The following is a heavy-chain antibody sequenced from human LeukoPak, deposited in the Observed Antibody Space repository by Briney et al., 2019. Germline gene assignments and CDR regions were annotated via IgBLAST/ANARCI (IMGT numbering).Heavy chain of an antibody. D-gene: IGHD1-1*01. J-gene: IGHJ4*02. CDR1: GYTFTSYG. CDR3: AVELEPKPRPKFDY. CDR2: IIPIFGTA. Sequence: SVKVSCKASGYTFTSYGISWVRQAPGQGLEWMGGIIPIFGTANYAQKFQGRVTITTDESTSTAYMELSSLRSEDTAVYYCAVELEPKPRPKFDYWGQGTLVTVSS. V-gene: IGHV1-69*05.